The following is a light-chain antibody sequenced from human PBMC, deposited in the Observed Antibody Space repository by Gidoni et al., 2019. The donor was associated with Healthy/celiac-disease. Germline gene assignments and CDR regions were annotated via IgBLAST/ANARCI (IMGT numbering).Light chain of an antibody. Sequence: DIVMTQSPATLSVSPREKATLACRASQTVSSDLACYQQQPGQAPRLLIYGSSTTATGIPARVSGSGSATEFTRTISSLQSEDFAVYYCQQYNSWPPYTFGQGTKLEIK. CDR2: GSS. CDR3: QQYNSWPPYT. CDR1: QTVSSD. J-gene: IGKJ2*01. V-gene: IGKV3-15*01.